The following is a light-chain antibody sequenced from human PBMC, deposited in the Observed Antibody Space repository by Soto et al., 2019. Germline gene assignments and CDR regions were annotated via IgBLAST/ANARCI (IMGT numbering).Light chain of an antibody. CDR3: QQYNSYST. CDR2: DAS. Sequence: DIQVTQSPSSLSASVGDRVTITCRASQSISNWLAWYQQKPGKAPKLLIYDASSLESGVPSRFSGSGSGTQFTLTISSLQPDDFAIYFCQQYNSYSTFGQGT. V-gene: IGKV1-5*01. J-gene: IGKJ1*01. CDR1: QSISNW.